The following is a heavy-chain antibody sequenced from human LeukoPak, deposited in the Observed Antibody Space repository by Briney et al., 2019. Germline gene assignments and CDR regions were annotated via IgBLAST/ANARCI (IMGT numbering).Heavy chain of an antibody. D-gene: IGHD2-2*01. CDR1: GGSFSGYY. CDR2: MNHSGST. CDR3: ARGGLYCSSSICTPDWFDP. Sequence: SETLSLTCAVYGGSFSGYYWSWIRQPPGKGLEWIGEMNHSGSTNYNPSLKSRVTISVDTSKNQFSLKLTSVTAADTAVYYCARGGLYCSSSICTPDWFDPWGQGTLVTVSS. V-gene: IGHV4-34*01. J-gene: IGHJ5*02.